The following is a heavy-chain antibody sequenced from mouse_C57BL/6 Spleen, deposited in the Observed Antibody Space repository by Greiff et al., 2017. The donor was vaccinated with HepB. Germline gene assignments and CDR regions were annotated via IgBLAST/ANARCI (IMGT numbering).Heavy chain of an antibody. V-gene: IGHV1-82*01. CDR1: GYAFSSSW. CDR2: IYPGDGDT. Sequence: QVQLQQSGPELVKPGASVKISCKASGYAFSSSWMNWVKQRPGKGLEWIGRIYPGDGDTNYNGKFNGKATLTADKSSSTAYMQLSSLTSEDSAVYFCARSWDYDGYYAMDYWGQGTSVTVSS. CDR3: ARSWDYDGYYAMDY. J-gene: IGHJ4*01. D-gene: IGHD2-4*01.